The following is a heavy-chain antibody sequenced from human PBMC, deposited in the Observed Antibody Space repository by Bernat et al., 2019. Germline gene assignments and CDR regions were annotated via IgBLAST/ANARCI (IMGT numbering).Heavy chain of an antibody. J-gene: IGHJ5*02. V-gene: IGHV3-30*18. Sequence: QVQLVESGGGVVQPGRSLRLSCAASGFTFSSYGMHWVRQAPGKGLEWVAVISYDGSNKYYADSVKGRFTISRDNSKNTLYLQMNSLRAEDTAVYYCAKEYYDFWSGYSTFNWFDHWGQGTLVTVSS. CDR3: AKEYYDFWSGYSTFNWFDH. CDR2: ISYDGSNK. CDR1: GFTFSSYG. D-gene: IGHD3-3*01.